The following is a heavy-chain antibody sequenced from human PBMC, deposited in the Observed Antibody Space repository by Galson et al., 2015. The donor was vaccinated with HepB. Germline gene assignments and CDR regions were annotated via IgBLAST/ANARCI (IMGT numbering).Heavy chain of an antibody. CDR3: ARRDSSAWYFDL. Sequence: ETLSLTCNVSGDSITNYYWSWIRQPAGKGLEWIGRIHSGGVTTYNPSLKSRVAMSVDASRNQIALKLSSATAADTAIYFCARRDSSAWYFDLWGQGTRVTVSS. V-gene: IGHV4-4*07. J-gene: IGHJ4*02. D-gene: IGHD3-22*01. CDR2: IHSGGVT. CDR1: GDSITNYY.